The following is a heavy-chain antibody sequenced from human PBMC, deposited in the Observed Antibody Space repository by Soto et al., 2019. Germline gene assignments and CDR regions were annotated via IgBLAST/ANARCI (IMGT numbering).Heavy chain of an antibody. CDR3: AKDDFSLDVEEDGNCD. V-gene: IGHV3-23*01. Sequence: VVSLILSCAASGVTFSSYSMSWFRQAPGKGLEWVSAISGSGGSTYYADSVKGRFTISRDNSKNTLYLQMNSLRAEDTEVYYCAKDDFSLDVEEDGNCDWGQRTMVTVSS. CDR2: ISGSGGST. D-gene: IGHD2-21*01. J-gene: IGHJ4*02. CDR1: GVTFSSYS.